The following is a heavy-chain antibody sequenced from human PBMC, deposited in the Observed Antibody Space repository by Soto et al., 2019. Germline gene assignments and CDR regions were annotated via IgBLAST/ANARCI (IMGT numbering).Heavy chain of an antibody. CDR1: GYTFTSYY. Sequence: ASVKVSCKASGYTFTSYYMHWVRQAPGQGLEWMGIINPSGGSTSYAQKFQGRVTMTRDTSTSTVYMELSSLRSEDTAVYYCARDSRYCGGDCYPDYYYYYGMDVWGQGTTVTVSS. J-gene: IGHJ6*02. V-gene: IGHV1-46*01. CDR2: INPSGGST. CDR3: ARDSRYCGGDCYPDYYYYYGMDV. D-gene: IGHD2-21*02.